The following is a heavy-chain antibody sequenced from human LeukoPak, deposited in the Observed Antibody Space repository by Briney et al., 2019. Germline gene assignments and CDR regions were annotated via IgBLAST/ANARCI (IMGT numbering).Heavy chain of an antibody. V-gene: IGHV4-59*08. CDR3: ARRTLCCGERFDP. D-gene: IGHD3-16*01. CDR1: GGSINNYY. Sequence: PSETLSLTCTVSGGSINNYYWSWIRQPPGKGLEWIGYIYSSGSTNYNPSLKSRVIISVDTSKNQFSLELSSVTAADTAVYYCARRTLCCGERFDPWGQGTLVTVSS. CDR2: IYSSGST. J-gene: IGHJ5*02.